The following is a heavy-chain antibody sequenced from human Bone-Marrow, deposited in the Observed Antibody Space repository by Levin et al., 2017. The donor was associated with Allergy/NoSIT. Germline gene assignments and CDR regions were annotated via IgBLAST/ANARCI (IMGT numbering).Heavy chain of an antibody. CDR2: IDWDDDK. CDR3: ARTRCRIRGAPSRYGLDV. V-gene: IGHV2-70*13. Sequence: SGPTLVKPTQTLTVTCTFSGFSLSSVGMSVSWIRQPPGKALEWLALIDWDDDKYYNTSLKTRLTVSKDTSKNQVVLTMTGMDPVDTATYYCARTRCRIRGAPSRYGLDVWGQGTTVTVSS. J-gene: IGHJ6*02. D-gene: IGHD3-10*01. CDR1: GFSLSSVGMS.